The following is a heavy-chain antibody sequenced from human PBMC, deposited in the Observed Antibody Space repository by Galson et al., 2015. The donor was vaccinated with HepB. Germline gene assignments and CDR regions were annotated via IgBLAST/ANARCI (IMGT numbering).Heavy chain of an antibody. J-gene: IGHJ6*02. Sequence: SVKVSCKASGYRFIDYFIHWVRQAPGQGLEWMGWINPNTGGADYAQKFQGRVTMTRDTSISTAYMEVRTLRSDDTAMFYCATPHCSSTSCYFFYGMDVWGQGTTVTVSS. V-gene: IGHV1-2*02. CDR2: INPNTGGA. D-gene: IGHD2-2*01. CDR1: GYRFIDYF. CDR3: ATPHCSSTSCYFFYGMDV.